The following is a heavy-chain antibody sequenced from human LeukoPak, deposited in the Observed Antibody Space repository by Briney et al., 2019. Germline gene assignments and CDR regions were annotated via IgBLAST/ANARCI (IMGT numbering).Heavy chain of an antibody. CDR3: ARVIGGAVPPYYYYYMDV. CDR2: ISSSGSTI. CDR1: GFTFSSYE. J-gene: IGHJ6*03. V-gene: IGHV3-48*03. D-gene: IGHD1-26*01. Sequence: GGSLRLPCAASGFTFSSYEMNWVRQAPGKGLEWVSYISSSGSTIYYADSVKGRFTISRDNAKNSLYLQMNSLRAEDTAVYYCARVIGGAVPPYYYYYMDVWGKGTTVTVSS.